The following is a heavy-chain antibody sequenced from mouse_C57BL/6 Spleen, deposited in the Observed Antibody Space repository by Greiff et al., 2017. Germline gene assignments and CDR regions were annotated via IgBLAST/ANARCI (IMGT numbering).Heavy chain of an antibody. D-gene: IGHD2-2*01. CDR3: AGGYPDYAMDY. J-gene: IGHJ4*01. CDR1: GYSITSGYY. Sequence: EVQLMESGPGLVKPSQSLSLTCSVTGYSITSGYYWNWIRQFPGNKLEWMGYISDDGSNNYNPSLKNRSSITRDTSKNQFFLKLNSVTTEDTATYYCAGGYPDYAMDYWGQGTSVTVSS. V-gene: IGHV3-6*01. CDR2: ISDDGSN.